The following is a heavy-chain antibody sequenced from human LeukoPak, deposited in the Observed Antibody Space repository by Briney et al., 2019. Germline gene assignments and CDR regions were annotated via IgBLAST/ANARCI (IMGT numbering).Heavy chain of an antibody. V-gene: IGHV3-23*01. CDR3: AKDRRDYGSGWPYHY. D-gene: IGHD6-19*01. CDR1: GFTFSTYA. J-gene: IGHJ4*02. Sequence: PGGSLILSCAASGFTFSTYAMSWVRQAPGKGLEWVSTITGSRDSIYYADSVKGRFTISGDNSKNTLYLQINSLRAEDTAIYYCAKDRRDYGSGWPYHYWGQGTLVTVSS. CDR2: ITGSRDSI.